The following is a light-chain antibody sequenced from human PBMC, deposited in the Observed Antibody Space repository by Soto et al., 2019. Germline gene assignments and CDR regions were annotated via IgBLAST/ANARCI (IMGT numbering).Light chain of an antibody. Sequence: EIVMTQSPATLSVSPGERSTLSCRASQSISSNLAWHQQTPGQAPRLLIYGAGTRATGIPDRFSGSGSGTEFTLTTSGLQSEDFAVYYCQQRYNWPLTFGGGTKVDIK. V-gene: IGKV3-15*01. CDR3: QQRYNWPLT. CDR1: QSISSN. J-gene: IGKJ4*01. CDR2: GAG.